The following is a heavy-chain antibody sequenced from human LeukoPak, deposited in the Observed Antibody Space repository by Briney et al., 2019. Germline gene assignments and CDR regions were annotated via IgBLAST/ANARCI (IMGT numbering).Heavy chain of an antibody. CDR1: GYTFTVYP. V-gene: IGHV1-2*02. Sequence: ASVKVSFKASGYTFTVYPIHWVRQAPGQGLECMGWIHPDSGVANYARKFQGRVTLTRDTSISTAYMELSWLRFDDTAVYCCARVREYPLWGQGTLVTVSS. CDR2: IHPDSGVA. CDR3: ARVREYPL. D-gene: IGHD2/OR15-2a*01. J-gene: IGHJ4*02.